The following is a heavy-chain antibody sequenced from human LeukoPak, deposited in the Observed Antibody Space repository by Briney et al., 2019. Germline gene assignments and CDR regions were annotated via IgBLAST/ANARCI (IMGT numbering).Heavy chain of an antibody. CDR2: ISWNSGSI. D-gene: IGHD6-19*01. CDR1: GFTFDDYA. V-gene: IGHV3-9*01. CDR3: ARDAGGWLSYFDY. Sequence: GGSLRLSCAASGFTFDDYAMHWVRQAPGKGLEWVSGISWNSGSIGYADSVKGRFTISRDNAKNSLYLQMNSLRAEDTAVYYCARDAGGWLSYFDYWGQGTLVTVSS. J-gene: IGHJ4*02.